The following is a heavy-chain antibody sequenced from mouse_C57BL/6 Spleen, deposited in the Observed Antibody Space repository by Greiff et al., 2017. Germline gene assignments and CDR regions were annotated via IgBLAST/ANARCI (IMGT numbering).Heavy chain of an antibody. CDR1: GYAFSSYW. V-gene: IGHV1-80*01. J-gene: IGHJ2*01. Sequence: QVQLKQSGAELVKPGASVKISCKASGYAFSSYWMNWVKQRPGKGLEWIGQIYPGDGDTNYNGKFKGKATLTADKSSSTAYMQLSSLTSEDSAVYFCARGGVGLRYFDYWGQGTTLTVSS. CDR2: IYPGDGDT. D-gene: IGHD4-1*01. CDR3: ARGGVGLRYFDY.